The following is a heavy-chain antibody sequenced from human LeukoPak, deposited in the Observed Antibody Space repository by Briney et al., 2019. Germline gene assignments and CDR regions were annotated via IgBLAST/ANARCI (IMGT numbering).Heavy chain of an antibody. J-gene: IGHJ4*02. D-gene: IGHD3-10*01. V-gene: IGHV4-34*01. Sequence: PSETLSLTCAVYGGSFSGYYWSWIRQPPGKGLEWIGEINHSGSTNYNPSLKSRVTISVDTSKNQFSLKLSSVTAADTAVYYCARHADSGSYYNSNFDYWGQGTLVTVSS. CDR1: GGSFSGYY. CDR3: ARHADSGSYYNSNFDY. CDR2: INHSGST.